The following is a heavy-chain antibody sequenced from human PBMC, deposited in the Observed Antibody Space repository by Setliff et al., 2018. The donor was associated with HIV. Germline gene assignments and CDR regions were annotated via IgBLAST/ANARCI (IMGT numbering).Heavy chain of an antibody. CDR2: IYTSGST. Sequence: KSSETLSLTCTVSGGSISSGSYYWSWIRQPAGKGLEWIGHIYTSGSTNYNPSLKSRVTISVDTSKNQFSLKLSSVTAADTAVYYCARVGYGDYGDAFDIWGQGTMVTVSS. J-gene: IGHJ3*02. CDR1: GGSISSGSYY. CDR3: ARVGYGDYGDAFDI. D-gene: IGHD4-17*01. V-gene: IGHV4-61*09.